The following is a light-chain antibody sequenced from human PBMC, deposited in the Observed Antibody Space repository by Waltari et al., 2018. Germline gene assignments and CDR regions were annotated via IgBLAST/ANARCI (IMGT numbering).Light chain of an antibody. J-gene: IGLJ3*02. V-gene: IGLV8-61*01. CDR2: KGN. CDR1: SGSVSSTSY. Sequence: QTVLTQEPSLSVSPGGTVTPTCALSSGSVSSTSYATWYQQTPGQTPRTLVYKGNGRPSGVPDRFAGSIHANKVALTIRGAQAEDESDYYSCMYMGSGIGVFGGGTKLTVL. CDR3: CMYMGSGIGV.